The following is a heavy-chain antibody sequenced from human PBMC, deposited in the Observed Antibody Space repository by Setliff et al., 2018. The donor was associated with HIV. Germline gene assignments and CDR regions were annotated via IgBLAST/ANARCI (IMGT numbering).Heavy chain of an antibody. V-gene: IGHV3-7*01. J-gene: IGHJ5*02. CDR2: INQDGSGK. Sequence: PGGSLRLSCGGSGVTSSRYWMGWVRQAPGRGLEWVANINQDGSGKNYVASVKGRFTISRDKNSLYLQMDSLRAEDTAVCYCTREQTWGQGTLVTVS. CDR3: TREQT. CDR1: GVTSSRYW.